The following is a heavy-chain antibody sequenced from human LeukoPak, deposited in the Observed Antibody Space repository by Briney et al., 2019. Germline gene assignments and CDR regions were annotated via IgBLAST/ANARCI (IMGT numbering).Heavy chain of an antibody. J-gene: IGHJ4*02. Sequence: GGSLRLSCAASGFTFSSYSMNWVRQAPGKGLEWVSSISSSSSYIYYADSVKGRITISRDNSKSTLCLQMNSLRAEDTAVYYCAKQLGYCSDGSCYFPYWGQGTLVTVSS. CDR1: GFTFSSYS. CDR3: AKQLGYCSDGSCYFPY. V-gene: IGHV3-21*04. D-gene: IGHD2-15*01. CDR2: ISSSSSYI.